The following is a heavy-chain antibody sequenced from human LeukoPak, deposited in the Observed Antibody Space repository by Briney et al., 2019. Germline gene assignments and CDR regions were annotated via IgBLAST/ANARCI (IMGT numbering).Heavy chain of an antibody. CDR3: AKVVMATAGFDY. CDR1: GFTFSSYG. V-gene: IGHV3-30*18. CDR2: ISYDGSNK. D-gene: IGHD5-24*01. Sequence: PGGSLRLSCAASGFTFSSYGMHWVRQAPGKGLEWVAVISYDGSNKYYADSVKGRFTISRDNSKNTLYLQMNGLRAEDTAVYYCAKVVMATAGFDYWGQGTLVTVSS. J-gene: IGHJ4*02.